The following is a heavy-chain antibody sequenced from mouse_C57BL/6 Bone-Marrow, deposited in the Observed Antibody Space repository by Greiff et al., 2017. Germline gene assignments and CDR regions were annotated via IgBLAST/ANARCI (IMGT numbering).Heavy chain of an antibody. CDR3: ARSYYSNPALFAY. J-gene: IGHJ3*01. D-gene: IGHD2-5*01. Sequence: QVQLQQPGAELVKPGASVKLSCKASGYTFTSYWMQWVKQRPGQGLEWIGEIDPSDSYTNYNQKFKGKATLTVDTSSSTAYMQPSSLTSEDSAVYYCARSYYSNPALFAYWGQGTLVTVSA. CDR1: GYTFTSYW. V-gene: IGHV1-50*01. CDR2: IDPSDSYT.